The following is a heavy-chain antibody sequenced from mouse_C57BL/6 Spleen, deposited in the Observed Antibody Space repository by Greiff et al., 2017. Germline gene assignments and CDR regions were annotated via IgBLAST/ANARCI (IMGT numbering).Heavy chain of an antibody. D-gene: IGHD1-1*01. CDR3: ARSGYYGSRGGYAMDY. Sequence: QVQLQQSGPELVKPGASVKISCTASGYAFSSSWMNWVKQRPGKGLEWIGRIYPGDGDTNYNGKFKGKATLTANKSSSTAYMQLSSLTSEDSAVYVCARSGYYGSRGGYAMDYWGQGTSVTVSS. V-gene: IGHV1-82*01. CDR1: GYAFSSSW. CDR2: IYPGDGDT. J-gene: IGHJ4*01.